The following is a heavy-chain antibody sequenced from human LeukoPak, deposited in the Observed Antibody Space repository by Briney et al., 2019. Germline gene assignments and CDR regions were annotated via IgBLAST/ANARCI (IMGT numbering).Heavy chain of an antibody. CDR2: IYYSGST. CDR3: ARDREGFMVPDY. V-gene: IGHV4-59*01. CDR1: GGSISSYY. Sequence: PSETLSLTCTVSGGSISSYYWSWIRQPPGKGLEWIGYIYYSGSTNYNPSLKSRVTISVDTSKNQFSLKLSSVTAADTAVYYCARDREGFMVPDYWGQGTLVTVSS. J-gene: IGHJ4*02. D-gene: IGHD3-10*01.